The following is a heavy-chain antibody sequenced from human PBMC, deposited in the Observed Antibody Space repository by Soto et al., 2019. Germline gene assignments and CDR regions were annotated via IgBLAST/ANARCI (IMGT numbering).Heavy chain of an antibody. V-gene: IGHV5-51*01. Sequence: PGESLKNSWKGAGYSFTSYCIGRVRQMTGKGLEWMGIIYPGDSDTRYSPSFQGQVTISADKSISTAYLQWSSLKASDTAMYYCARHLHIVVVESAFDIWGQGTMVTVSS. CDR2: IYPGDSDT. J-gene: IGHJ3*02. D-gene: IGHD2-21*01. CDR3: ARHLHIVVVESAFDI. CDR1: GYSFTSYC.